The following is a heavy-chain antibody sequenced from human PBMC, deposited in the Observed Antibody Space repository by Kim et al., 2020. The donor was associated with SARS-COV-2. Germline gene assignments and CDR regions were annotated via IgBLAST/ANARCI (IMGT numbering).Heavy chain of an antibody. CDR2: ISGSGTHT. CDR3: AKDSSSVVFAATHFNQ. D-gene: IGHD2-21*01. CDR1: GFSFTSYA. V-gene: IGHV3-23*02. Sequence: GGSLRLSCAASGFSFTSYAMSWVRQSPGKGLEWVAGISGSGTHTEYGRSVRGRFIVSRDNSKNTLYLEMKSLRVDDAALYFCAKDSSSVVFAATHFNQWGQGTLVTVSS. J-gene: IGHJ4*02.